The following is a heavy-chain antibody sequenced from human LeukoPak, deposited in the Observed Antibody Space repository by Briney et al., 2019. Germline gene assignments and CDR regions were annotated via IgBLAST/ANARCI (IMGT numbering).Heavy chain of an antibody. CDR1: GFTFSSYG. CDR2: IWYDGSNK. V-gene: IGHV3-33*01. D-gene: IGHD1-1*01. J-gene: IGHJ4*02. CDR3: ARARTTGRKDY. Sequence: GGSLRLSCAASGFTFSSYGMHWVRQAPGKGLEWVAVIWYDGSNKYYADSVKGRFTISRDNAKNSLYLQMNSLRAEDTAVYYCARARTTGRKDYWGQGTLVTVSS.